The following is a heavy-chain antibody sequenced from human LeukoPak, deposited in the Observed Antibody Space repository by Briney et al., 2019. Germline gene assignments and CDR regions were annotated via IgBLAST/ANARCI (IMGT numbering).Heavy chain of an antibody. V-gene: IGHV3-23*01. CDR2: ISGSGGRT. CDR3: AKWVGDTTSYWYFDL. CDR1: GFTFASYG. D-gene: IGHD3-16*01. J-gene: IGHJ2*01. Sequence: PGGSLRLSCAASGFTFASYGMSWVRQAPGKGLEWVSAISGSGGRTYYADSVKGRFTISRGNSKNTLYLQMNSLRADDTAVYYCAKWVGDTTSYWYFDLWGRGTLVTVSS.